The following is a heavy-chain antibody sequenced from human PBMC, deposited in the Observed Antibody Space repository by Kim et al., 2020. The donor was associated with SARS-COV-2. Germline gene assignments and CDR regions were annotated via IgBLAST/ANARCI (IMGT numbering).Heavy chain of an antibody. V-gene: IGHV3-30*01. Sequence: GRFTISRDNSKNPLYLRMNSLRAEDTAVYYCARDPHQMYYYDSSGYFFDYWGQGTLVTVSS. J-gene: IGHJ4*02. D-gene: IGHD3-22*01. CDR3: ARDPHQMYYYDSSGYFFDY.